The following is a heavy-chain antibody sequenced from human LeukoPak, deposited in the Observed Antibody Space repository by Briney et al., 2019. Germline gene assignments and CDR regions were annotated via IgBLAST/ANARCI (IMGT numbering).Heavy chain of an antibody. CDR1: GLTFSGNW. V-gene: IGHV3-7*01. CDR3: ARADDGSYEYYFDY. Sequence: GGSLRLSFAASGLTFSGNWMSWVGQAPGKGLGGLPNIKQDGSEKYYVDSVKGRFTISRDNAKNSLYLQMNSLRAEDTAVYYCARADDGSYEYYFDYWGQGTLVTVSS. J-gene: IGHJ4*02. CDR2: IKQDGSEK. D-gene: IGHD1-26*01.